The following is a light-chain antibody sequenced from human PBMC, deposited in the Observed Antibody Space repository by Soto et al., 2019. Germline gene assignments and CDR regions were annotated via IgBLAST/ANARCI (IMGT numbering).Light chain of an antibody. CDR2: EVS. CDR3: SSYTSSSTLV. Sequence: QSVLTQPTSVSGSPGQSITISCTGTSSDVGGYNYVSWYQHHPGKAPKLMIYEVSNRPSGVSNRFSGSKSGNTASLTISRLQAEDEADYYCSSYTSSSTLVFGGGTKLTVL. CDR1: SSDVGGYNY. J-gene: IGLJ3*02. V-gene: IGLV2-14*01.